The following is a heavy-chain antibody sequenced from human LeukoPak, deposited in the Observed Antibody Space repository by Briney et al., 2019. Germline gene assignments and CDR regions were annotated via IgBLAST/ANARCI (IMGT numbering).Heavy chain of an antibody. D-gene: IGHD6-19*01. Sequence: GGALRLSCAPSGFTFSSYWMSWVRQAPGRGGKWVANIKQDGSEKYYVASVKGRFTISRDNAKNSLYLKMNSLRAEDTAVYYCAREIAVAGGFYWGQGTLVTVSS. CDR3: AREIAVAGGFY. CDR2: IKQDGSEK. V-gene: IGHV3-7*03. J-gene: IGHJ4*02. CDR1: GFTFSSYW.